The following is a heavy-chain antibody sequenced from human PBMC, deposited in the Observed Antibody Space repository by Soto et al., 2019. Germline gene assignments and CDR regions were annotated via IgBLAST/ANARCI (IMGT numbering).Heavy chain of an antibody. V-gene: IGHV1-3*01. CDR2: INPDNGNT. D-gene: IGHD2-15*01. CDR1: GYTFTRYT. J-gene: IGHJ5*02. Sequence: QVQLVQSGAEVKKPGASVKISCKASGYTFTRYTMNWVRQAPGQRLEWMGWINPDNGNTKSSQKFQDRVIITRDTSASTAYMDLSSLRSEDTAVYYCARVIATGQLDPRGQGTLVTVSP. CDR3: ARVIATGQLDP.